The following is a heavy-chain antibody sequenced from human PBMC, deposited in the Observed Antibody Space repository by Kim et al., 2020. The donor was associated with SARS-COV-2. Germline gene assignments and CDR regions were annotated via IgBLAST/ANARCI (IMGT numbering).Heavy chain of an antibody. CDR3: ARYNTVTSLYDAFDI. D-gene: IGHD4-17*01. CDR2: INHSGST. CDR1: GGSFSGYY. J-gene: IGHJ3*02. V-gene: IGHV4-34*01. Sequence: SETLSLTCAVYGGSFSGYYWSWIRQPPGKGLEWIGEINHSGSTNYNPSLKSRVTISVDTSKNQFSLKLSSVTAADTAVYYCARYNTVTSLYDAFDIWGQGTMVTVSS.